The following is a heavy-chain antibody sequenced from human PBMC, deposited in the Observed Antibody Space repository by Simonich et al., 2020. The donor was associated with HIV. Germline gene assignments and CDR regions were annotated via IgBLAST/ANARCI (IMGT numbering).Heavy chain of an antibody. CDR3: ARDLPIGSYFDY. V-gene: IGHV1-18*01. D-gene: IGHD1-26*01. Sequence: QVQLVQSGAEVKKPGASVKVSCKASGSTYINSGINWVRQAPGHGLEWMGRITVYNGNTDSAQKFRGRLTLTTDTSTTTAYMELRSLRSDDTAVYYCARDLPIGSYFDYWGQGTLVTVSS. CDR1: GSTYINSG. J-gene: IGHJ4*02. CDR2: ITVYNGNT.